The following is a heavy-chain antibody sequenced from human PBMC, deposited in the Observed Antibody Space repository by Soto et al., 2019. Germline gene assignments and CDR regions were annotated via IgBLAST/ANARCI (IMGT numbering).Heavy chain of an antibody. V-gene: IGHV4-30-2*01. J-gene: IGHJ6*02. CDR3: ARDVGASCTEFVCSGSGGLEV. D-gene: IGHD2-8*02. CDR1: GGSITNIATS. Sequence: QLQLQESGSRLLRPSQTLSLTCAVSGGSITNIATSCTWLRQPPGKGLEWIGYIYHSGSTYYNPSSKIRVAISVAQSKDQSALNWSSVTAADTAVYYCARDVGASCTEFVCSGSGGLEVWGHGTTVTVSS. CDR2: IYHSGST.